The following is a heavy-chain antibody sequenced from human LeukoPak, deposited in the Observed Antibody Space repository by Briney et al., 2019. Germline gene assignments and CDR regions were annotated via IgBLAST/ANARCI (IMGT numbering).Heavy chain of an antibody. CDR2: ISSSDSTI. V-gene: IGHV3-48*03. CDR1: GFTFSTYE. Sequence: PGGSLRLSCAASGFTFSTYEMNWVRQARGNGLEWVSHISSSDSTINYADSVKGRFTISRDNAKNSLYLQMNSLRAEDTAVYYCARDGSAYGMDVWGQGTTVTVSS. D-gene: IGHD1-26*01. J-gene: IGHJ6*02. CDR3: ARDGSAYGMDV.